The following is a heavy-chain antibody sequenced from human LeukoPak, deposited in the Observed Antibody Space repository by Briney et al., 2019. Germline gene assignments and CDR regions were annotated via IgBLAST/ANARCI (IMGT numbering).Heavy chain of an antibody. Sequence: GGSLRLSCAASGFTFDDYGMSWVRQAPGKGLEWVSGINWNGGSTGYADSVKGRFTISRDNAKNSLYLQVNSLRAEDTALYYCARDRNNHYYHSNTPYFDYWGQGTLVTVSS. CDR1: GFTFDDYG. CDR2: INWNGGST. D-gene: IGHD3-22*01. V-gene: IGHV3-20*04. CDR3: ARDRNNHYYHSNTPYFDY. J-gene: IGHJ4*02.